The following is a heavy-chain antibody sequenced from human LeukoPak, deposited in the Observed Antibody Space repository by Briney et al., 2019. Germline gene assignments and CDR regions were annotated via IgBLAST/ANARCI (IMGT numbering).Heavy chain of an antibody. CDR3: ARGRARPDYYYMDV. CDR1: GSSISRGSYY. V-gene: IGHV4-61*02. J-gene: IGHJ6*03. Sequence: SQTLSLTCIVSGSSISRGSYYWNWIRQPAGKGLEWMGRIYNSGSTNYNPSLKSRVTISTDMSRNQFSLNLSSVTAADTAVYYCARGRARPDYYYMDVWGKGTTVTVSS. D-gene: IGHD6-6*01. CDR2: IYNSGST.